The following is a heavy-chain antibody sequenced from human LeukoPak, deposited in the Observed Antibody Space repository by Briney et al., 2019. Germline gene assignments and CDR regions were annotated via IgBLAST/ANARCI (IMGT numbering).Heavy chain of an antibody. V-gene: IGHV3-48*03. CDR1: GFTFSSYE. CDR2: ISSSGSTI. CDR3: ARGGMRVRQLLPTLLDY. D-gene: IGHD1-26*01. Sequence: GGSLRLPCAASGFTFSSYEMNWVRQAPGKGLEWVSYISSSGSTIYYADSVKGRFTISRDNAKNSLYLQMNSLRAEDTAVYYCARGGMRVRQLLPTLLDYWGQGILVTVSS. J-gene: IGHJ4*02.